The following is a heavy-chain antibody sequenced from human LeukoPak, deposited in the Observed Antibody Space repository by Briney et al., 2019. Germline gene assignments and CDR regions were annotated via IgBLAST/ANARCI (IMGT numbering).Heavy chain of an antibody. Sequence: GGSLRLSCAASGFTFGSYSMNWVRQAPGKGLEWVSSISSSSTYIYYADSVKGRFTISRDNAKNSLYLQMNSLRAEDTAVYYCARGLIVAPDAFDIWGQGTMVTVSS. V-gene: IGHV3-21*01. D-gene: IGHD2-21*01. J-gene: IGHJ3*02. CDR3: ARGLIVAPDAFDI. CDR2: ISSSSTYI. CDR1: GFTFGSYS.